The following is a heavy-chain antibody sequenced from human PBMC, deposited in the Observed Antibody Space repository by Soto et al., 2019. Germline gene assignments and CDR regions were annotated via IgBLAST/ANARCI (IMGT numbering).Heavy chain of an antibody. CDR1: GYSFTGYY. CDR3: ARGDYGTGGYPFPYFDY. V-gene: IGHV1-2*02. J-gene: IGHJ4*02. Sequence: HERLVQSGAEVKRPGASLKVSCKASGYSFTGYYIHWVRQAPGQGLEWMGWINPDSGATNYAQNFQGRVTLTSDTYISTASMDLTSLTSDDTAVYYCARGDYGTGGYPFPYFDYWGQGTLVIVSS. CDR2: INPDSGAT. D-gene: IGHD2-8*02.